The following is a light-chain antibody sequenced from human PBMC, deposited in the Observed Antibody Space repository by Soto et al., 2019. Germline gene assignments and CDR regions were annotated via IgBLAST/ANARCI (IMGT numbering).Light chain of an antibody. Sequence: DIQMTQSPSSLSASVGDRVTITCRASQSITNNLNWYQQKPGKAPKLLIYAASSLGNVVPSSFSGSGSGTDFTLPISSLQPEDFATYYCQQTSSAPYSFGQGTKLEIK. CDR3: QQTSSAPYS. CDR2: AAS. J-gene: IGKJ2*01. CDR1: QSITNN. V-gene: IGKV1-39*01.